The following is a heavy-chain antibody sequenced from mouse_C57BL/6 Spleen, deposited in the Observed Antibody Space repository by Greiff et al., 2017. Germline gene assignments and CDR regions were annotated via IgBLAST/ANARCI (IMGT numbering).Heavy chain of an antibody. Sequence: QVHVKQPGAELVRPGTSVKLSCKASGYTFTSYWMHWVKQRPGQGLEWIGVIDPSDSYTNYNQKFKGKATLTVDTSSSTAYMQLSSLTSEDSAVYYCARNWDEFDYWGKGTTLTVSS. CDR1: GYTFTSYW. CDR3: ARNWDEFDY. J-gene: IGHJ2*01. V-gene: IGHV1-59*01. D-gene: IGHD4-1*01. CDR2: IDPSDSYT.